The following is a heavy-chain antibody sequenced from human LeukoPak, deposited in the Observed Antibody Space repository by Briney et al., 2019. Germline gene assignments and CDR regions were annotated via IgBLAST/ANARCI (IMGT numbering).Heavy chain of an antibody. CDR2: ISYDGSDK. CDR3: ARPRPKVPAAIPFDY. CDR1: GFTFSSYA. J-gene: IGHJ4*02. Sequence: GGSLRLSCAASGFTFSSYAMHWVRQAPGKGLEWVAVISYDGSDKYYADSVKGRFTISRDNSKNTLYLQMNSLRAEDTAVYYCARPRPKVPAAIPFDYWGQGTLVTVSS. V-gene: IGHV3-30-3*01. D-gene: IGHD2-2*02.